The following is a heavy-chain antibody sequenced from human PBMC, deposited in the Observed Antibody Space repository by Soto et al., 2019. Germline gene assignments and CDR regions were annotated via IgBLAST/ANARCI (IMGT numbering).Heavy chain of an antibody. V-gene: IGHV3-30-3*01. J-gene: IGHJ4*02. Sequence: QVHLVESGGGVVQPGRSLRLSCAASGFTFSNYAMHWVRQAPGKGLEWVAVISYDGSDKYNANSVKGRFTISRDNSKNTLYLQMNSLRPEDTAFYYCAKDNGGYYDSSGNFEYWGQGTLVTVSS. CDR3: AKDNGGYYDSSGNFEY. CDR2: ISYDGSDK. CDR1: GFTFSNYA. D-gene: IGHD3-22*01.